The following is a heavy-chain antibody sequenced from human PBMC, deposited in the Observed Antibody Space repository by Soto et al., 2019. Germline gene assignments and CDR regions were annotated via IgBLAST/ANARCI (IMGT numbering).Heavy chain of an antibody. J-gene: IGHJ4*02. V-gene: IGHV1-69*13. D-gene: IGHD4-17*01. CDR2: IIHIFGTA. Sequence: SVKVSCKASGGTFSSYAISWVRQAPGQGLEWMGGIIHIFGTANYAQKFQGRVTITADESTSTAYMELSSLRSEDTAVYYCARVAFYDYGGNREFDYWGQGTLVTVSS. CDR1: GGTFSSYA. CDR3: ARVAFYDYGGNREFDY.